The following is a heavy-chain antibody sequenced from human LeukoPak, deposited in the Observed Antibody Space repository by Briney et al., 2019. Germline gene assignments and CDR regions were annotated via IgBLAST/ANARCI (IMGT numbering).Heavy chain of an antibody. CDR1: GGPFSGYY. J-gene: IGHJ3*02. Sequence: SETLSLTCAVYGGPFSGYYWSWIRQPPGKGLEWIGEINHSGSTNYNPSLKSRVTISVDTSKNQFSLKLSSVTAADTAVYYCARPLVRGLRGDAFDIWGQGTMVTVSS. D-gene: IGHD3-10*01. V-gene: IGHV4-34*01. CDR2: INHSGST. CDR3: ARPLVRGLRGDAFDI.